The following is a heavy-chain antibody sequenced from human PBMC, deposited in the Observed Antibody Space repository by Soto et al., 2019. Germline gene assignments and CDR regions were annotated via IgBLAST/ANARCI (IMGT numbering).Heavy chain of an antibody. CDR1: GFTFSSYT. V-gene: IGHV3-30*04. CDR3: ARDSSSAAAETDAFDT. J-gene: IGHJ3*02. CDR2: ISYDGSNK. D-gene: IGHD6-13*01. Sequence: QVQVVESGGGVVQPGRSLRLSCAASGFTFSSYTMHWVHQAPGKGLEWVAVISYDGSNKYYADSVKGRFTISRDNSKNTLYLQMNSLRPEDTALFYCARDSSSAAAETDAFDTWGQGTMVTVSS.